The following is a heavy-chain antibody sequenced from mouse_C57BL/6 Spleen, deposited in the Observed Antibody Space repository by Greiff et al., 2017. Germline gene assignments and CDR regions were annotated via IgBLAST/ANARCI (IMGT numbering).Heavy chain of an antibody. CDR2: IDPEDGET. J-gene: IGHJ3*01. V-gene: IGHV14-2*01. Sequence: EVQLQQSGAELVKPGASVKLSCTASGFNIKDYYMHWVKQRTEQGLEWIGRIDPEDGETKYAPKFPGKATITADTSSNTAYLQLSSLTSEDTAVYYCARRRLRETWFAYWGQGTLVTVSA. CDR1: GFNIKDYY. CDR3: ARRRLRETWFAY. D-gene: IGHD2-4*01.